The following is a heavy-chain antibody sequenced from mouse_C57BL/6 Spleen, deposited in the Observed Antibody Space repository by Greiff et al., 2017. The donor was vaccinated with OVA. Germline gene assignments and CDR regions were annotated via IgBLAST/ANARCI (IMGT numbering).Heavy chain of an antibody. CDR2: IYPGSGST. D-gene: IGHD1-1*01. CDR3: ARGKLLQGAMDY. Sequence: QVQLQQSGAELVKPGASVKMSCKASGYTFTSYWITWVKQRPGQGLEWIGDIYPGSGSTNYNEKFKSKATLTVDTSSSTAYMQLSSLTSEDSAVYYCARGKLLQGAMDYWGQGTSVTVSS. J-gene: IGHJ4*01. V-gene: IGHV1-55*01. CDR1: GYTFTSYW.